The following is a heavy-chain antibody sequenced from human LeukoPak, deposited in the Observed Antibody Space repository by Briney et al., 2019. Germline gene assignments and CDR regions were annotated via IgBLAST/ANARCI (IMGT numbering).Heavy chain of an antibody. D-gene: IGHD2-2*03. J-gene: IGHJ1*01. Sequence: GGSLRLSCAASGFSVRSQFMNWVRQAPGKGLEWVAVISGGGATYYADSVKGRFTISRDTSKNTLYLQMNSLGVEDTAVYYCFSLDIASWGQGTRVTVSS. CDR1: GFSVRSQF. CDR2: ISGGGAT. CDR3: FSLDIAS. V-gene: IGHV3-53*01.